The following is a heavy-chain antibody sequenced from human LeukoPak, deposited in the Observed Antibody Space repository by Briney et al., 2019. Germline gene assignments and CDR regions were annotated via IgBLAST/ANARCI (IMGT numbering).Heavy chain of an antibody. CDR1: GGSIRSYH. J-gene: IGHJ4*02. V-gene: IGHV4-59*08. CDR3: ARHSVRGVENRPLDY. Sequence: SETLSLTCTVSGGSIRSYHWCWIRQPPAKGQGRIGYMYYSGITNYNPSLQSRVTISGDTSNNHLSLELTSVTAADTAVYYCARHSVRGVENRPLDYWGQGTLVTVSS. CDR2: MYYSGIT. D-gene: IGHD3-10*02.